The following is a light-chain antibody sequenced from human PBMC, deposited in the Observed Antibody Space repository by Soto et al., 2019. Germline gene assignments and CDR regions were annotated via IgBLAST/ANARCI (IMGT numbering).Light chain of an antibody. CDR1: QSISTC. Sequence: DIQMTQSPSTLSASVGDRVTITCRASQSISTCLAWYQQKPGKAPKFLIYDTSRLESGVPSRFSGSGSGTEFTLTISSLQPDDFATYYCQQYSSNPYTFGQGTKLEIK. V-gene: IGKV1-5*03. CDR3: QQYSSNPYT. CDR2: DTS. J-gene: IGKJ2*01.